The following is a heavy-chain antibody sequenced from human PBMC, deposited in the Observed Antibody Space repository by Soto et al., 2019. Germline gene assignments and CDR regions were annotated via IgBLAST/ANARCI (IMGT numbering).Heavy chain of an antibody. Sequence: ELQLVESGGGLVQPGGSLRLSCAASGFTVSSNYMSWVRQAPGKGLEWVSVIYSGGSTYYADSVKGRFTISRDNSKNTLYLQMNSLRAEDTAVYYCARERRYSYGVSAGMDVWGQGTTVTVSS. J-gene: IGHJ6*02. V-gene: IGHV3-66*01. CDR3: ARERRYSYGVSAGMDV. CDR1: GFTVSSNY. D-gene: IGHD5-18*01. CDR2: IYSGGST.